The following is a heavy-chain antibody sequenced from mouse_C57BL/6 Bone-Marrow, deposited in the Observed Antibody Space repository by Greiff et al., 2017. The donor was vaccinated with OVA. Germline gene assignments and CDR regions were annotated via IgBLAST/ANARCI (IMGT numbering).Heavy chain of an antibody. CDR2: INYDGSST. D-gene: IGHD3-1*01. Sequence: DVHLVESEGGLVQPGSSMKLSCTASGFTFSDYYMAWVRQVPEKGLEWVANINYDGSSTYYLDSLKSRFIISRDNAKNILYLQMSSLKSEDTATYYCAIGGLDYWGQGTTLTVSS. CDR1: GFTFSDYY. J-gene: IGHJ2*01. CDR3: AIGGLDY. V-gene: IGHV5-16*01.